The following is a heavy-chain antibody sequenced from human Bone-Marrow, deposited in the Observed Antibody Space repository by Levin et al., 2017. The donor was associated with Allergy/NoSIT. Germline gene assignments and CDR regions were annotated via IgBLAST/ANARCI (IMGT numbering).Heavy chain of an antibody. Sequence: MSSETLSLTCTVSGASITSGTDYWTWIRQHPGKGPEWIGYIYYRGSTSYNPSLKSRISISLDMSKNEFSLKVTSVTAADTAVYYCARVWGYCSGGSCRPSGWVDPWGQGTLVTVSS. CDR3: ARVWGYCSGGSCRPSGWVDP. D-gene: IGHD2-15*01. CDR2: IYYRGST. J-gene: IGHJ5*02. V-gene: IGHV4-31*03. CDR1: GASITSGTDY.